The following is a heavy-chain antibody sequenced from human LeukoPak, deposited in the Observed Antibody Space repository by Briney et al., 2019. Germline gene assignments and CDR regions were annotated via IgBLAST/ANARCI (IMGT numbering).Heavy chain of an antibody. J-gene: IGHJ3*02. CDR2: IWYDGSNK. V-gene: IGHV3-33*01. Sequence: GGSLRLSCAASGFTFSSYGMHWVRQAPGKGLEWVAVIWYDGSNKYYADSVKGRFTISRDNSKNTLYLQMNSLRAEDTAVYYCARGRDSSGWSDAFDIWGRGTMVTVSS. CDR3: ARGRDSSGWSDAFDI. D-gene: IGHD6-19*01. CDR1: GFTFSSYG.